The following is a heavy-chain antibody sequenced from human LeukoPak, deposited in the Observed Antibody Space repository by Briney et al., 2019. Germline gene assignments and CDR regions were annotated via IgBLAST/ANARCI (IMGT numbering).Heavy chain of an antibody. CDR3: ARDGYIYGSLDY. Sequence: ASVKVSCKASGYTFISYGITWVRQAPGQGLEWVGWISVYNGNTNYAQKLQGRVTMTTDTSTSTAYMELRSLTSDDTAVYFCARDGYIYGSLDYWGQGTLVTVSS. D-gene: IGHD5-18*01. V-gene: IGHV1-18*04. CDR1: GYTFISYG. J-gene: IGHJ4*02. CDR2: ISVYNGNT.